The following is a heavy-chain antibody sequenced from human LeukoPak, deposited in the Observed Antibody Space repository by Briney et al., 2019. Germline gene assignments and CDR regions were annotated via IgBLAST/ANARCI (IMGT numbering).Heavy chain of an antibody. J-gene: IGHJ4*02. CDR2: MHYSGDA. CDR1: GGSISSYC. CDR3: ARDLELERNRWNYFES. D-gene: IGHD1-1*01. Sequence: SETLSLTCTVSGGSISSYCWSWIRQPPGKGLEWIGSMHYSGDAKYNPSLKSRVSLSIDTSKQQFSLRLSSVTAADTAVYYCARDLELERNRWNYFESWGQGTLVSVSS. V-gene: IGHV4-59*01.